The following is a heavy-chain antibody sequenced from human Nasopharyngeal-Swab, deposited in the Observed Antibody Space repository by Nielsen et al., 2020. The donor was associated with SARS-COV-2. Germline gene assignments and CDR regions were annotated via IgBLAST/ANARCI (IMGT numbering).Heavy chain of an antibody. D-gene: IGHD1-1*01. J-gene: IGHJ6*03. Sequence: WIRQPPGKGLEWIGRLYTSGTTNYNPSLKSRVTISVDASKNQFSLMLSSVTAADTAVYYCARAILNLGRGAYMDVWGKGTTVTVSS. CDR3: ARAILNLGRGAYMDV. CDR2: LYTSGTT. V-gene: IGHV4-61*02.